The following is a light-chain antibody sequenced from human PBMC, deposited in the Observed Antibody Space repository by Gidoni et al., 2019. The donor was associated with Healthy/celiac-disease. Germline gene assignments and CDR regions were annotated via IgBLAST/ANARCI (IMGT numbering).Light chain of an antibody. CDR1: SSDVGSYNL. V-gene: IGLV2-23*01. J-gene: IGLJ2*01. CDR2: EGS. Sequence: SALTQPASVSGSLGQSITISCTGTSSDVGSYNLVSWYQQHPGKAPKLMIYEGSKRPSGVSNRFSGSKSGNTASLTISGLQAEDEADYYCCSYAGSVVFGGGTKLTVL. CDR3: CSYAGSVV.